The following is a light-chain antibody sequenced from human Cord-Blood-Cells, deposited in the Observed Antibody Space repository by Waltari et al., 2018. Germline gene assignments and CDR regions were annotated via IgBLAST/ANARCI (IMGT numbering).Light chain of an antibody. CDR2: GAS. CDR3: QQYGSSSYT. V-gene: IGKV3-20*01. CDR1: QSVSSSY. Sequence: EIVLKQSPGTLSLSPGERATLSCRASQSVSSSYLAWYQQKPGQAPRLLIYGASSRATGIPDRLSGSGSGTDFTLTISRLEPEDFAVYYCQQYGSSSYTFGQGTKLEIK. J-gene: IGKJ2*01.